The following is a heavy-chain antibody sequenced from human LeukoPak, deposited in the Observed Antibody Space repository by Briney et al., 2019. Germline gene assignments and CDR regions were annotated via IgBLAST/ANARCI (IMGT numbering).Heavy chain of an antibody. Sequence: SETLSLTCTVSGGSISSYYWSWIRQPPGKGLEWIGYIYYSGSTNYNPSLKSRVTISVDTSKNQFSLKLSSVTAADTAVYYCARDLSHSSSWPPDYWGQGTLVTVSS. D-gene: IGHD6-13*01. V-gene: IGHV4-59*01. J-gene: IGHJ4*02. CDR2: IYYSGST. CDR1: GGSISSYY. CDR3: ARDLSHSSSWPPDY.